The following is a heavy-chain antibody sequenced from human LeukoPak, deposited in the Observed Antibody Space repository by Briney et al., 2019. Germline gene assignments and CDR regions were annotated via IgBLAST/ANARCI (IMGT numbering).Heavy chain of an antibody. Sequence: PSETLSLTCTVSGDALRSYYWSWIRQSLGKGLEWIGHIYYSGSTYYSPSLKSRVTMSVDTSKNQFSLKLSSVTAADTAVYYCARGLLWFGELAELSGFGWYFDLWGRGTLVTVSS. CDR3: ARGLLWFGELAELSGFGWYFDL. J-gene: IGHJ2*01. CDR2: IYYSGST. V-gene: IGHV4-59*08. D-gene: IGHD3-10*01. CDR1: GDALRSYY.